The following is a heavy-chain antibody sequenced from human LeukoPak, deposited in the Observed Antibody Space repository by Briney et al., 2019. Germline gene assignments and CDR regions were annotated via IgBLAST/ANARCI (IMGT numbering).Heavy chain of an antibody. CDR1: GGTFSSYA. CDR2: IIPIFGTA. D-gene: IGHD3-3*01. Sequence: ASVKVSCKASGGTFSSYAISWVRQAPGQGLEWMGGIIPIFGTANYAQKLQGRVTMTTDTSTSTAYMELRSLRSDDTAVYYCARDLRESDAFDIWGQGTMVTVSS. J-gene: IGHJ3*02. CDR3: ARDLRESDAFDI. V-gene: IGHV1-69*05.